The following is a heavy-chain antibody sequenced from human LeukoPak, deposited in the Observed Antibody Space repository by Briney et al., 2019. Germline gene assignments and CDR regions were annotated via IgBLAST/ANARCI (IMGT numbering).Heavy chain of an antibody. CDR1: GFTFSSYE. CDR2: ISSSGSTI. V-gene: IGHV3-48*03. J-gene: IGHJ4*02. Sequence: GGSLRLSCAASGFTFSSYEMNWVRQAPGKGLEWLSYISSSGSTIYYADSVKGRFTISRDNAKNSLYLQMNSLRAEDTAVYYCATYGSGIDYWGQGTLVTVSS. D-gene: IGHD3-10*01. CDR3: ATYGSGIDY.